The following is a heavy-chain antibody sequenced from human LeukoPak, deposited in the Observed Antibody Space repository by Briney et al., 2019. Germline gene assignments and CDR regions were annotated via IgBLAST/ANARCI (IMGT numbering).Heavy chain of an antibody. Sequence: SETLSLTCTVSGVSISSYYWSWIRQPPGKGLEWIGYIYYSGSTNYNPSLKSRVTISVDTSKNQFSLKLSSVTAADTAVYYCARQNYDSSTYSLPDYYLDVWGKGTTVTISS. CDR2: IYYSGST. V-gene: IGHV4-59*08. D-gene: IGHD3-22*01. CDR3: ARQNYDSSTYSLPDYYLDV. CDR1: GVSISSYY. J-gene: IGHJ6*03.